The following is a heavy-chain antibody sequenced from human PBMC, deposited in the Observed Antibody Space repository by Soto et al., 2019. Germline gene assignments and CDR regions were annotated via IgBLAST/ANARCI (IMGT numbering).Heavy chain of an antibody. CDR2: ISYDGSNK. V-gene: IGHV3-30-3*01. J-gene: IGHJ4*02. CDR1: GFTFSSYA. CDR3: ARAEDIVVVVAANDY. Sequence: GGSLRLSCAASGFTFSSYAMHWVRQAPGKGLEWVAVISYDGSNKYYADSVKGRFTISRDNSKNTLYLQMNSLRAEDTAVYYCARAEDIVVVVAANDYWGQGTLVTVSS. D-gene: IGHD2-15*01.